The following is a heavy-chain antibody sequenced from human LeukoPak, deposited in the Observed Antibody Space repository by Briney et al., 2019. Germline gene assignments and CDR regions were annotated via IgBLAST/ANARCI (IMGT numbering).Heavy chain of an antibody. CDR1: GGSISSYY. D-gene: IGHD5-18*01. CDR3: ARDRSILQLSFLNHWYFDL. CDR2: ISYSGST. Sequence: SETLSLTCTVSGGSISSYYWSWIRQPPGKGLEWIGYISYSGSTNYNPSLKSRVTISLDTSKNQVSLKLRSVTAADTALYYCARDRSILQLSFLNHWYFDLWGRGTLVTVSS. J-gene: IGHJ2*01. V-gene: IGHV4-59*01.